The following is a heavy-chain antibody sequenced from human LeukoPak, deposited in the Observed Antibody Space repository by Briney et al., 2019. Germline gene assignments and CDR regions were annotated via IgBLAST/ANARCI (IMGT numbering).Heavy chain of an antibody. D-gene: IGHD5-12*01. CDR1: GFTVSTNY. V-gene: IGHV3-66*01. CDR3: ARYDYGRSGFDY. Sequence: GGSLRLSCAASGFTVSTNYMSWVRQAPGKGLEWVSVIYSGGTTYYADSVKGRFSISRDNSKNTLDLQMSSLRAEDTAVYYCARYDYGRSGFDYWGQGTLVTVSS. CDR2: IYSGGTT. J-gene: IGHJ4*02.